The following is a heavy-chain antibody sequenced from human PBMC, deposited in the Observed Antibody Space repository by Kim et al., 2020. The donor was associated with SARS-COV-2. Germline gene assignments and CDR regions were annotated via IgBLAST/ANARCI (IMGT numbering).Heavy chain of an antibody. J-gene: IGHJ4*02. CDR2: INPSGGST. CDR3: AGGHWAYSSSWFPFDY. CDR1: GYTFTSYY. D-gene: IGHD6-13*01. V-gene: IGHV1-46*01. Sequence: ASVKVSCKASGYTFTSYYMQWVRQAPGQGLEWMGIINPSGGSTSYAQKFQGRVTLTRDTSTSTVYMQLSSLRSEDTAVYYCAGGHWAYSSSWFPFDYWGQGTLVTVSS.